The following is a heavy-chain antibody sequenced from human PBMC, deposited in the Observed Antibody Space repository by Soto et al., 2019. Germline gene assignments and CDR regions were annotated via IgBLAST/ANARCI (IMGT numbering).Heavy chain of an antibody. CDR1: GFTFDDYA. D-gene: IGHD6-13*01. CDR3: AKGGRIAAADFDY. Sequence: DVQLVESGGGLVQPGRSLRLSCAASGFTFDDYAMHWVRQAPGKGLEWVSGISWNSGSIGYADSVKGRFTISRDNAKNSLYLQMNSLRAEDTALYYCAKGGRIAAADFDYWGQGTLVTVSS. CDR2: ISWNSGSI. J-gene: IGHJ4*02. V-gene: IGHV3-9*01.